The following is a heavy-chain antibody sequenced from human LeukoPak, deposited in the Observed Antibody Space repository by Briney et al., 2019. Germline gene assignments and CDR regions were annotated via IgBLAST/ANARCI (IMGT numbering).Heavy chain of an antibody. Sequence: ASVKVSCKVSGYTFTDYYMHWVQQAPGKGLEWMGLVNPDDGETIYAEKFQGRVTITADTSTDTAYMELSSLRSEDTAVYYCAPSTGLYYFDYWGQGTLVTVSS. J-gene: IGHJ4*02. V-gene: IGHV1-69-2*01. CDR1: GYTFTDYY. D-gene: IGHD2-8*02. CDR3: APSTGLYYFDY. CDR2: VNPDDGET.